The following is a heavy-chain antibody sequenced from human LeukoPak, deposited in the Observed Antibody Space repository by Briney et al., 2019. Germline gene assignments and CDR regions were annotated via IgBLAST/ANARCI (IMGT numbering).Heavy chain of an antibody. V-gene: IGHV1-2*02. J-gene: IGHJ4*02. CDR3: ARDLGYSYGVMGTVSLCFDY. CDR1: GYTFTGYY. CDR2: INPNSGGT. Sequence: ASVKVSCKASGYTFTGYYMHWVRQAPGQGLEWMGWINPNSGGTNYAQKFQGRVTMTRDTSISTAYMELSRLRSDDTAVYYCARDLGYSYGVMGTVSLCFDYWGQGTLVTVSS. D-gene: IGHD5-18*01.